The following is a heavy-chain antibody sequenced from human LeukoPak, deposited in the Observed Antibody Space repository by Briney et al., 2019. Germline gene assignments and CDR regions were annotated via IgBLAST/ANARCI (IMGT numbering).Heavy chain of an antibody. CDR1: CGSFSGYY. Sequence: SETLSLTCAVYCGSFSGYYWSWIRQPPGKGLERSGEINHSGITNYNPSLKSRVTISVDTSKNQFSLKRSSVTAADTAVYYCARRYSSGWYHFDYWGQGTLVTVSS. J-gene: IGHJ4*02. V-gene: IGHV4-34*01. CDR3: ARRYSSGWYHFDY. CDR2: INHSGIT. D-gene: IGHD6-19*01.